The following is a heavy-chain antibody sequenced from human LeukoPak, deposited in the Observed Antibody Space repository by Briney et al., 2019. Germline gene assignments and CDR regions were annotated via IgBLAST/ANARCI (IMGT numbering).Heavy chain of an antibody. CDR2: IKEDGSKT. D-gene: IGHD3-16*01. Sequence: PGGSLRLSCAASGFTFSGSWMSWVRQAPGKGLEWLANIKEDGSKTYYVDSVTGRFTISRDNAKNSLYLQMNSLRAEDTAVYFCARGGTRGSADLWGQGTLVTVSS. CDR3: ARGGTRGSADL. V-gene: IGHV3-7*01. J-gene: IGHJ5*02. CDR1: GFTFSGSW.